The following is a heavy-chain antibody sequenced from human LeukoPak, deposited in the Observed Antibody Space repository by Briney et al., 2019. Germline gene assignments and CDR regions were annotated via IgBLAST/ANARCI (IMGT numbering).Heavy chain of an antibody. J-gene: IGHJ4*02. CDR2: ISYEGRTI. V-gene: IGHV3-30*04. CDR3: ARPWSSGSYRYGGLDY. Sequence: PGGSLRLSCAASGFTFSTYSMHWVRQAPGKGLEWVAVISYEGRTIHYADSVKGRFTISRYNSKNTVFLQMSSLKTEDTAVYFCARPWSSGSYRYGGLDYWGQGTLVTVSS. CDR1: GFTFSTYS. D-gene: IGHD1-26*01.